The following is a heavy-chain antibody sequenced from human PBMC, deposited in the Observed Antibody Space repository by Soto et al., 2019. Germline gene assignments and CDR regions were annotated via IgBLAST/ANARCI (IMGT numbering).Heavy chain of an antibody. CDR3: ARRQQWLAGYFDY. J-gene: IGHJ4*02. V-gene: IGHV4-39*01. CDR1: GDSISSSGFY. CDR2: IYYSGST. Sequence: SETLSLTGAVSGDSISSSGFYWGWIRQPPGKGLEWIGSIYYSGSTYYNPSLKSRVTISVDTSKSQFSLKMRSVTAADTAVYYCARRQQWLAGYFDYWGQGTLVTVS. D-gene: IGHD6-19*01.